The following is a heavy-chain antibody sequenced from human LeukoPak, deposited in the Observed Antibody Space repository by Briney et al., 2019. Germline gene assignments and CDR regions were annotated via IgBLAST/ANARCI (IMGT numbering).Heavy chain of an antibody. D-gene: IGHD3-22*01. CDR1: GYTFTSYG. CDR3: ARDASYYYDSSGYYPPTEVGIPYYYYGMDV. CDR2: ISAYNGNT. J-gene: IGHJ6*02. Sequence: ASVKVSCKASGYTFTSYGISWVRQAPGQGLEWMGWISAYNGNTNYAQKLQGRVTMATDTSTSTAYMELRSLRSDDTAVYYCARDASYYYDSSGYYPPTEVGIPYYYYGMDVWGQGTTVTVSS. V-gene: IGHV1-18*01.